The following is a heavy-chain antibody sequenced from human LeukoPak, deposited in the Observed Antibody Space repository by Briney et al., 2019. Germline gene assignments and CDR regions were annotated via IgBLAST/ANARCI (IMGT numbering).Heavy chain of an antibody. V-gene: IGHV3-21*01. J-gene: IGHJ4*02. CDR1: GFTFSSCG. CDR3: ATETIGRHYDY. Sequence: GGSLRLSCAASGFTFSSCGFNWVRQAPGKGLEWVSSIGPTGTDRYYADSVRSRFTISRDNAKNSMYLQMDSLRDEDTAVYYCATETIGRHYDYWGQGTLLTVSS. D-gene: IGHD1-14*01. CDR2: IGPTGTDR.